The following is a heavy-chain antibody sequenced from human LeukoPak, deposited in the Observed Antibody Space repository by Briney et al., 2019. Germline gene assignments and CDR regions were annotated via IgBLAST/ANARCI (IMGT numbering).Heavy chain of an antibody. CDR3: ARQSRKYYGSGSEDNWFDP. J-gene: IGHJ5*02. D-gene: IGHD3-10*01. CDR1: GYTFTSSY. CDR2: INPSGDST. V-gene: IGHV1-46*01. Sequence: ASVKVSCKASGYTFTSSYMHWVRQAPGQGLEWVGIINPSGDSTTYAQKFQGRVTMTRDTSTSTVYMDLSSLRSEDTAVYYCARQSRKYYGSGSEDNWFDPWGQGTLVTVSS.